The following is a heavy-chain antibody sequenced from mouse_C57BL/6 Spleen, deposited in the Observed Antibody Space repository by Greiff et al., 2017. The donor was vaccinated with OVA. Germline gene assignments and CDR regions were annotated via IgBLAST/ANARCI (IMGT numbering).Heavy chain of an antibody. Sequence: VQLQQPGAELVKPGASVKLSCKASGYTFTSYWMHWVKQRPGQGLEWIGMIHPNSGSTNYNEKFKSKATLTVDKSSSTAYMQLSSLTSEDSAVYYCAREPPITTVGYYFDYWGQGTTLTVSA. CDR3: AREPPITTVGYYFDY. J-gene: IGHJ2*01. CDR1: GYTFTSYW. CDR2: IHPNSGST. D-gene: IGHD1-1*01. V-gene: IGHV1-64*01.